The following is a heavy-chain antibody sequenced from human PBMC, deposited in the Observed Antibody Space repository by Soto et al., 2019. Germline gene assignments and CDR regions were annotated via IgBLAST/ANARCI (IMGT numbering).Heavy chain of an antibody. D-gene: IGHD6-25*01. V-gene: IGHV4-39*01. CDR2: IYFTGNT. J-gene: IGHJ5*02. CDR1: GGSITSSSHF. Sequence: SETLSLTCSASGGSITSSSHFWGWVRQPPGKGLEWIGTIYFTGNTYYTPSLKSRLTMSIDTSKNVFSLRLNSVTAADTAVYYCAGQTFTIAAASYGRSNWFDPWGPGTLVTVSS. CDR3: AGQTFTIAAASYGRSNWFDP.